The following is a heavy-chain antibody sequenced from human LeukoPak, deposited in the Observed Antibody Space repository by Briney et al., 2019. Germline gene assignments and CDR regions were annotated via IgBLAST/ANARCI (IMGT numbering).Heavy chain of an antibody. V-gene: IGHV4-34*01. D-gene: IGHD3-10*01. CDR1: GGSFSGYY. CDR2: ISHRVGT. CDR3: ARGGDGDYFHYMDV. J-gene: IGHJ6*03. Sequence: SETLSLTCGVYGGSFSGYYWNWIRQPPGKGLEWLGEISHRVGTNYNPSLKSRVTMAIDTSKRQFSLKLTSVTAADTAIYYCARGGDGDYFHYMDVWDKGTTVTVSS.